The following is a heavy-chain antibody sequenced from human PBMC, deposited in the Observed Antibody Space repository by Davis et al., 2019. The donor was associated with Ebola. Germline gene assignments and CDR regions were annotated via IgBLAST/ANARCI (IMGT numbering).Heavy chain of an antibody. J-gene: IGHJ6*02. CDR3: AREVGYYGMDV. V-gene: IGHV4-39*07. D-gene: IGHD1-26*01. CDR1: GGSTSSSSYY. Sequence: SETLSLPCPVPGGSTSSSSYYWGWIRQPPGKGLEWTGSIYYSGSTYYNPSLRSRVTISVDTSKNQFSLKLSSVTAADTAVYYCAREVGYYGMDVWGQGTTVTVSS. CDR2: IYYSGST.